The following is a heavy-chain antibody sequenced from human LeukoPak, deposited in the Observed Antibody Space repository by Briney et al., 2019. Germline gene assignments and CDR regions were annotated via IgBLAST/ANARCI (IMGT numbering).Heavy chain of an antibody. V-gene: IGHV4-39*07. Sequence: SETLSLTCSVSGGSITSSSYYWGWIRQPPEKGLEWIGSIYYTGGTNYSPSLKSRVTISVDTSKNQFSLKLSSVTAADTAVYYCARRYYYDSSGYYFRDAFDIWGQGTMVTVSS. CDR1: GGSITSSSYY. CDR2: IYYTGGT. J-gene: IGHJ3*02. D-gene: IGHD3-22*01. CDR3: ARRYYYDSSGYYFRDAFDI.